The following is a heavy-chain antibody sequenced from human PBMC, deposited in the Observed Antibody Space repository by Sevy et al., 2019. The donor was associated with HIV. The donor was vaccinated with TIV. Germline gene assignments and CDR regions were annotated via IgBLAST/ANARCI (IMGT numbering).Heavy chain of an antibody. CDR3: ARGPEWELTSFLSH. D-gene: IGHD1-26*01. V-gene: IGHV3-30-3*01. CDR1: GFTFRTYA. CDR2: ISSNGDNA. J-gene: IGHJ4*02. Sequence: GGCLRLSCAASGFTFRTYAFHWVRQTPGRGLEWIGLISSNGDNALYANSVRGRFTISRDNSMNTLYLQMTSLTPDDTAVYYCARGPEWELTSFLSHWGQGTLVTVSS.